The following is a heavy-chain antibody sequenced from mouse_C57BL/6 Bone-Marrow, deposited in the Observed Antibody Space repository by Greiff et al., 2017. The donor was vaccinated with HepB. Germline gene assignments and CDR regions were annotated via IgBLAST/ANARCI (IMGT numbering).Heavy chain of an antibody. CDR3: AGGHYYAMDY. CDR1: GFTSSDYY. D-gene: IGHD3-3*01. J-gene: IGHJ4*01. CDR2: ISNGGGST. Sequence: VESGGGLVQPGGSLKPSCAASGFTSSDYYMYWVRQTPEKRLEWVAYISNGGGSTYYPDTVKGRFTISRDNAKNTLYLQMSRLKSEDTAMYYCAGGHYYAMDYWGQGTLVTVSS. V-gene: IGHV5-12*01.